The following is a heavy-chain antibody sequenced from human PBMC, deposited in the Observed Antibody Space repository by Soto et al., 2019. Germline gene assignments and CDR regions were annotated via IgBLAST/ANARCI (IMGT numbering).Heavy chain of an antibody. CDR2: VLYDGSNQ. D-gene: IGHD6-13*01. CDR1: GFTFSSYG. J-gene: IGHJ4*02. CDR3: AKDRRGAASGIDY. Sequence: QVQLVESGAGVVQPESSLRLSCAASGFTFSSYGMQWVRQAPGKGLEWVAVVLYDGSNQYYADLVKGRFTISRDNSKNTLSLQMNSLRAEDTALYFCAKDRRGAASGIDYWGQGTLVTVSS. V-gene: IGHV3-30*18.